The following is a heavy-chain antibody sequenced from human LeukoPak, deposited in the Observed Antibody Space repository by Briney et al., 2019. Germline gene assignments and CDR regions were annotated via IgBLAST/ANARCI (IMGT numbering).Heavy chain of an antibody. CDR3: AALVGATGDYFDY. CDR2: INLSGST. Sequence: SEALSLTRVDYVGSFSGYYWSAIRPPPGKGLECIGEINLSGSTNYNPSLMSRVTTSVDTSKIQFSLELSSVTAADTAVYYCAALVGATGDYFDYWGQGTLVTVSS. CDR1: VGSFSGYY. D-gene: IGHD1-26*01. J-gene: IGHJ4*02. V-gene: IGHV4-34*01.